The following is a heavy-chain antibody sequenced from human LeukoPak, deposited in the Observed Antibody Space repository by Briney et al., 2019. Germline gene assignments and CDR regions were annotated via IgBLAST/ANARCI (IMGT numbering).Heavy chain of an antibody. Sequence: PGGSLRLSCAASGFTFTSYAMHWVRQAPGKGLDWVAIISYDGSNKYYADSVKGRFTISRDNSKNTLYLQVNNLASEDTAVYYCARERLRKFDFWGQGTLVTVSS. D-gene: IGHD4-17*01. CDR1: GFTFTSYA. CDR3: ARERLRKFDF. V-gene: IGHV3-30*04. CDR2: ISYDGSNK. J-gene: IGHJ4*02.